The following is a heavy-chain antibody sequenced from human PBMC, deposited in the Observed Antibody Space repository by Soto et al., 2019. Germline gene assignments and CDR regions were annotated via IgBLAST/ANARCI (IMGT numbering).Heavy chain of an antibody. V-gene: IGHV1-69*01. CDR3: ARGYYYDSSGYYSNAYYFDY. J-gene: IGHJ4*02. CDR1: GGTFSSYA. D-gene: IGHD3-22*01. Sequence: QVQLVQSGAEVKKPGSSVKVSCKASGGTFSSYAISWVRQAPGQGLEWMGGIIPIFGTANYAQKFQGRVTITADESTSTAYMELSSLRSEDTAVYYCARGYYYDSSGYYSNAYYFDYWGQGTLVIVSS. CDR2: IIPIFGTA.